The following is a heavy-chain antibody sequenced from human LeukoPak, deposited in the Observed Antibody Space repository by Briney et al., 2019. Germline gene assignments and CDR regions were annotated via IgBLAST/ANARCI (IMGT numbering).Heavy chain of an antibody. CDR1: GFTFSSYG. D-gene: IGHD3-10*01. CDR2: IWYDGSNE. CDR3: AKRGLEVPPGDV. V-gene: IGHV3-30*02. J-gene: IGHJ6*04. Sequence: GGSLRLSCAASGFTFSSYGMHWVRQAPGKGVEGVAFIWYDGSNEYYADSVKGRFTISRDNSKKTLYLQMYSLRAEDTAVYYCAKRGLEVPPGDVWGKGTTVTISS.